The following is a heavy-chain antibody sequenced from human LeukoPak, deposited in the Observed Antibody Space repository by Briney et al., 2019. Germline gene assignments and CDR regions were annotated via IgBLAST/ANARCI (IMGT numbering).Heavy chain of an antibody. CDR1: GFTFSSYA. D-gene: IGHD3-16*01. V-gene: IGHV3-23*01. CDR3: ARVGGGVY. Sequence: GGSLRLSCAASGFTFSSYAMSWVRQAPGKGLEWVSAISGSGGSTYYADSVKGRFTISRDNPRNTLYLQMDSLRAEDTAVYYCARVGGGVYWGQGTLVTVSS. J-gene: IGHJ4*02. CDR2: ISGSGGST.